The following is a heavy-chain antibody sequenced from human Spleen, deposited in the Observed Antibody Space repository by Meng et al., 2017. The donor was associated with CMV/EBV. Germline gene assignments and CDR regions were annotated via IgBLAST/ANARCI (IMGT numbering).Heavy chain of an antibody. CDR1: DYTVTSCG. D-gene: IGHD2-15*01. J-gene: IGHJ5*02. Sequence: LVQSGAEVKKPGASVKVSCKASDYTVTSCGISCVRQAPGQGLEWMGWISAYNGNTNYAQKLQGRVTMTTDTSTSTAYMELRSLRSDDTAVYYCARVSVVVAATFWFDPWGQGTLVTVSS. V-gene: IGHV1-18*01. CDR3: ARVSVVVAATFWFDP. CDR2: ISAYNGNT.